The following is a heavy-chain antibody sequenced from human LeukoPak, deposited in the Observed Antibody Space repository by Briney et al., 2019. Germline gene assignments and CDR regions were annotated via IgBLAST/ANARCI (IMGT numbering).Heavy chain of an antibody. CDR1: GGSISSSSYY. V-gene: IGHV4-39*07. Sequence: SQTLSLTCTVSGGSISSSSYYWGWICQPPGKGLEWIGSIYYSGSTYYNPSLKSRVTISVDTSKNQFSLKLSSVTAADTAVYYCARDILTGDYYYYYMDVWGKGTTVAVSS. CDR2: IYYSGST. J-gene: IGHJ6*03. CDR3: ARDILTGDYYYYYMDV. D-gene: IGHD7-27*01.